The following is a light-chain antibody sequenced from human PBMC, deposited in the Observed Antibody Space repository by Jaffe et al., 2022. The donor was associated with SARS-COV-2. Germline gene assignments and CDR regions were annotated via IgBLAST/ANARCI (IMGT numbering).Light chain of an antibody. CDR2: END. CDR3: GAWDYSLSAVKWV. V-gene: IGLV1-51*02. J-gene: IGLJ3*02. CDR1: SSNIGNTN. Sequence: QSVLTQPPSVSAAPGQKVTISCSGSSSNIGNTNVSWYRQLPGTAPTLLIYENDKRPSGIPDRFSGSKSGTSATLGITGLQTGDEADYYCGAWDYSLSAVKWVFGGGTKLTVL.